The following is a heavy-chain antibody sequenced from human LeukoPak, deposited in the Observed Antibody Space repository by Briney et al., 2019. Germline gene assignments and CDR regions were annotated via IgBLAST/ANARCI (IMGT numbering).Heavy chain of an antibody. V-gene: IGHV1-18*01. D-gene: IGHD2-8*01. Sequence: ASVKVSCKASDYTFTNYGVSWVRQAPGQGLEWMGWISAYNGKTCYAQKFQGRVTVTTDTSTSTAYMDLRSLRSDDTAVYYCARTNLDCKNGVCYDYWGQGTPVTVSS. CDR2: ISAYNGKT. CDR1: DYTFTNYG. CDR3: ARTNLDCKNGVCYDY. J-gene: IGHJ4*02.